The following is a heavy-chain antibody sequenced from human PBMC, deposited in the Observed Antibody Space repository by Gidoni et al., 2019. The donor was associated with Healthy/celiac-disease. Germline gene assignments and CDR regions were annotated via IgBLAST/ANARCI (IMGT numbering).Heavy chain of an antibody. D-gene: IGHD3-22*01. CDR3: ARGPYDSSGYYHFDY. CDR1: GGTFSSYA. CDR2: IIPIFGTA. V-gene: IGHV1-69*01. Sequence: SSVKVSCKASGGTFSSYAISWVRQAPGQGLEWMGGIIPIFGTANYAQKFQGRVTITADESTSTAYMELSSLRSEDTAVYYCARGPYDSSGYYHFDYWGQGTLVTVSS. J-gene: IGHJ4*02.